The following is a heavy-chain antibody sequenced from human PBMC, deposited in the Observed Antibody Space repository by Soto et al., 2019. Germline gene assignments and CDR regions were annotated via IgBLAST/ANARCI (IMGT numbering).Heavy chain of an antibody. CDR2: IYPGDSDT. Sequence: GESLKISCKGSGYSFTSYWIGWVRQMPGKGLEWMGIIYPGDSDTRYSPSFQGQVTISADKSISTAYLQWSSLKASDTAMYYCARQCLWEAPRSNWFDPWGQGTLVTVSS. J-gene: IGHJ5*02. V-gene: IGHV5-51*01. D-gene: IGHD3-16*01. CDR3: ARQCLWEAPRSNWFDP. CDR1: GYSFTSYW.